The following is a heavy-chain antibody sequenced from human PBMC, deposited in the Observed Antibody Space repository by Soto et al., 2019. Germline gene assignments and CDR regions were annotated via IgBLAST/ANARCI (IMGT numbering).Heavy chain of an antibody. D-gene: IGHD2-15*01. J-gene: IGHJ4*02. CDR3: AKDSLVGVVVVAATPTQYYFDY. V-gene: IGHV3-23*01. CDR2: ISGSGGST. Sequence: GESLKISCAASGFTFSSYAMSWVRQAPGKGLEWVSAISGSGGSTYYADSVKGRFTISRDNSKNTLYLQMNSLRAEDTAVYYCAKDSLVGVVVVAATPTQYYFDYWGQGTLVTVSS. CDR1: GFTFSSYA.